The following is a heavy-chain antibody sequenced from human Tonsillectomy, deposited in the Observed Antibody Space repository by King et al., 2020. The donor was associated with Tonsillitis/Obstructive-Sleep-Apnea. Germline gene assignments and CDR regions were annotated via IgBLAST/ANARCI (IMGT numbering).Heavy chain of an antibody. D-gene: IGHD2-2*02. J-gene: IGHJ4*02. V-gene: IGHV4-39*01. CDR3: ASPYCSSTSCYNFDY. CDR2: IYYNGKT. CDR1: GGSITTGSYY. Sequence: QLQESGPGLVKPSETLSLTCTVSGGSITTGSYYWGWIRQPPGKGLEWIGSIYYNGKTYYNSSLESRVTISVDTSKNQFSLRLSSVTAADTAVYYCASPYCSSTSCYNFDYWGQGTLVTVSS.